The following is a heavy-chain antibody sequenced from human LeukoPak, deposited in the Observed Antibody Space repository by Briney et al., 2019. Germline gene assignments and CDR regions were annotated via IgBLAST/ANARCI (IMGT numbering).Heavy chain of an antibody. CDR1: GGSISSSSYY. J-gene: IGHJ5*02. V-gene: IGHV4-39*07. CDR3: ARDLSGSSARGFDP. D-gene: IGHD6-25*01. CDR2: IYYSGST. Sequence: SETLSLTCTVSGGSISSSSYYWGWIRQPPVKGLEWIGSIYYSGSTYYNPSLKSRVTISVDTSKNQFSLKLSSVTAADTAVYYCARDLSGSSARGFDPWGQGTLVTVSS.